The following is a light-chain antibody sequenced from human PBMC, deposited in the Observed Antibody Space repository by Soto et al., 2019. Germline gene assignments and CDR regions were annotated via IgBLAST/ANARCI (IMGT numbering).Light chain of an antibody. CDR2: DDN. J-gene: IGLJ1*01. Sequence: QSVLTQPPSVSAAPGQKVTISCSGSSSNIGNNYVSWYQQLPGAAPKLLIYDDNNRPSGIPDRFSGSKSGTSATLGITGLQTGDEADYYCGTWDTSLPACVFGPGTKLTVL. CDR3: GTWDTSLPACV. CDR1: SSNIGNNY. V-gene: IGLV1-51*01.